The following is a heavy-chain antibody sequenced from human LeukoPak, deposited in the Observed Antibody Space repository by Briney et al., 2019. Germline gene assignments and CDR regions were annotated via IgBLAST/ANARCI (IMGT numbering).Heavy chain of an antibody. CDR3: ARRDNTGFDS. Sequence: AVNVSLKASRYTFTSNELNGVRQASGQGLEWMGLMNPNSGNTGYPHKFQGRLTMTRNNSIRTAYMELSSLRSEDTALYYCARRDNTGFDSWGQGTLVTVSS. CDR1: RYTFTSNE. D-gene: IGHD2-15*01. J-gene: IGHJ4*02. V-gene: IGHV1-8*01. CDR2: MNPNSGNT.